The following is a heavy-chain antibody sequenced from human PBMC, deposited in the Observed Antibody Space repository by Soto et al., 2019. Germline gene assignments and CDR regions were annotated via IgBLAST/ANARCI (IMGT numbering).Heavy chain of an antibody. V-gene: IGHV4-59*01. CDR2: IYYIGST. Sequence: SETLSLTCTVSGGSISSYYWSWIRQPPGKGLEWIGYIYYIGSTNYNPSLKSRVTISVDTSKNQFSLKLSSVTTADTAVYYCARGLRRQLLNWFDPWGQGTLVTVSS. J-gene: IGHJ5*02. CDR1: GGSISSYY. D-gene: IGHD2-2*01. CDR3: ARGLRRQLLNWFDP.